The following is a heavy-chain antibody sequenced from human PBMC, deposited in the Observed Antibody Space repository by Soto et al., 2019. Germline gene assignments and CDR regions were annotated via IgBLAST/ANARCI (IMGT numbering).Heavy chain of an antibody. CDR2: IIPIFGTA. V-gene: IGHV1-69*13. D-gene: IGHD2-2*01. Sequence: ASVKVSCKAPGGTFSSYAISWVRQAPGQGLEWMGGIIPIFGTANYAQKFQGRVTITADESTSTGYMELSSLRSEDTAVYYCARSQGGSTSLDIYYYYYYGMDVWDQGTTVTVSS. CDR3: ARSQGGSTSLDIYYYYYYGMDV. CDR1: GGTFSSYA. J-gene: IGHJ6*02.